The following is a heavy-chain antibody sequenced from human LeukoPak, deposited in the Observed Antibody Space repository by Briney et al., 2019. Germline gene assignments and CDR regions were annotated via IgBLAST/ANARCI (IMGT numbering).Heavy chain of an antibody. J-gene: IGHJ3*02. Sequence: ASVKVSCKASGYTFTSYDINWVRQATGQGLEWMGWMNLNSGNTGYAQKFQGRVTITRNTSISTAYMELSSLRSEDTAVYYCARGSNWDAFDIWGQGTMVTVSP. CDR2: MNLNSGNT. V-gene: IGHV1-8*03. CDR3: ARGSNWDAFDI. D-gene: IGHD4-11*01. CDR1: GYTFTSYD.